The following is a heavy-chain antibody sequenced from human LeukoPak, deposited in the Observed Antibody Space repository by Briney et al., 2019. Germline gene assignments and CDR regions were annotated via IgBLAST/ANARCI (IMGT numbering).Heavy chain of an antibody. V-gene: IGHV3-74*01. CDR1: GFTFSTYW. D-gene: IGHD3-10*01. J-gene: IGHJ4*02. Sequence: GGSLRLSCAASGFTFSTYWMHWVRQAPGKGLVWVSRINRDASSIAYADSVQGRFTISRDNAKNSLYLQMNSLRAEDTAVYYCARVELLWFGELFGYFEYWGQGTLVTVSS. CDR3: ARVELLWFGELFGYFEY. CDR2: INRDASSI.